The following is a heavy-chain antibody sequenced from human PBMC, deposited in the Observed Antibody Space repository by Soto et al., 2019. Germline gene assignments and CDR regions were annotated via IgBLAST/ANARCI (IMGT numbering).Heavy chain of an antibody. D-gene: IGHD2-2*01. CDR1: GYTFTSYY. Sequence: ASVKVSCKASGYTFTSYYMHWVRQAPGQGLEWMGIINPSGGSTSYAQKFQGRVTMTRDTSTSTVYMELSSLRSEDTAVYYCARKEPAGYCSSTSCYEFDYWGQGTLVTVSS. CDR3: ARKEPAGYCSSTSCYEFDY. J-gene: IGHJ4*02. CDR2: INPSGGST. V-gene: IGHV1-46*01.